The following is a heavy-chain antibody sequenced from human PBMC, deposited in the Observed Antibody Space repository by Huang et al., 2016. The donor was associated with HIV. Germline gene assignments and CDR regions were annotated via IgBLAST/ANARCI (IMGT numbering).Heavy chain of an antibody. D-gene: IGHD6-19*01. CDR3: AKAPGWYFIFDN. Sequence: EVQLLESGGGLVQPGGSLRLSCAASGLTFDNSAMTWVRQAPGKGLEWVSVISASGDTTYYADFVKGRFTSSRDNSKKTLYLQMNSLRAEDTAVYYCAKAPGWYFIFDNWGQGTLVTVSS. CDR1: GLTFDNSA. J-gene: IGHJ4*02. V-gene: IGHV3-23*01. CDR2: ISASGDTT.